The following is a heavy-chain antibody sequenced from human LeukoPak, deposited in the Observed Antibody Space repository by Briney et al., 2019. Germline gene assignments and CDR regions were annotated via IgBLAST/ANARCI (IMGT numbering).Heavy chain of an antibody. CDR1: GFTFSSYG. Sequence: PGGSLRLSCAASGFTFSSYGMHWVRQAPGKGLEWVAFIRYDGSNKYYADSVKGRFTISRDNSKNTLHLQMNSLRAEDTAVYYCARVGLGAPRGHYYYYYMDVWGKGTTVTISS. CDR3: ARVGLGAPRGHYYYYYMDV. CDR2: IRYDGSNK. J-gene: IGHJ6*03. D-gene: IGHD1-26*01. V-gene: IGHV3-30*02.